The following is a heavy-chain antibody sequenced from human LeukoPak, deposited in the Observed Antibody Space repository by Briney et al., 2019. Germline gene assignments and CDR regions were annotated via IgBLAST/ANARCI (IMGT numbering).Heavy chain of an antibody. V-gene: IGHV4-38-2*02. CDR3: AYRTLPDYGDYRGYFQH. D-gene: IGHD4-17*01. CDR2: IYHSGST. J-gene: IGHJ1*01. Sequence: SGTLSLTCTVSGYSISSGYYWGWIRQPPGKGLEWIGSIYHSGSTYYNPSLKSRVTISVDTSKNQFSLKLSSVTAADTAVYYCAYRTLPDYGDYRGYFQHWGQGTLVTVSS. CDR1: GYSISSGYY.